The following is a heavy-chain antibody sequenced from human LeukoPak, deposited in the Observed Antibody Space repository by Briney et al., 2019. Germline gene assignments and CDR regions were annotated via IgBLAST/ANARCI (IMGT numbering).Heavy chain of an antibody. CDR1: GYTFTGDY. CDR3: ATSLEMATIREDDAFDI. D-gene: IGHD5-24*01. J-gene: IGHJ3*02. Sequence: ASVKVSCKASGYTFTGDYMHWVRQAPGQGREWMGWINPNSGGTNYAQKFQGRVTMTRDTSISTAYMELSRLRSDDTAVYYCATSLEMATIREDDAFDIWGQGTMVTVSS. V-gene: IGHV1-2*02. CDR2: INPNSGGT.